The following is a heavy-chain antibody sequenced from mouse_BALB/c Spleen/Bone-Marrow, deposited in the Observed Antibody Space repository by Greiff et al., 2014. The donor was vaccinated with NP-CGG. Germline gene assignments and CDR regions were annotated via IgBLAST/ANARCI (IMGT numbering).Heavy chain of an antibody. CDR1: GYTFTDHA. CDR2: ISPGTGSI. V-gene: IGHV1S53*02. J-gene: IGHJ2*01. D-gene: IGHD1-1*01. Sequence: LEESDAELVKPGASVKISCKASGYTFTDHAIHRVKQKPEQGLEWIGYISPGTGSIKYNEKFKDKVTLTADKSSSTAYMQLNSLTSEDSTVYFCNYYGNTFDYWGQGTTLTVSS. CDR3: NYYGNTFDY.